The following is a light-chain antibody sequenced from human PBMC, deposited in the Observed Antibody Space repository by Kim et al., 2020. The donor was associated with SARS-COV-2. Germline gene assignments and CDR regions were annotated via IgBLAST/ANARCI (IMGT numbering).Light chain of an antibody. CDR2: AAS. CDR1: QSISSY. Sequence: ATVGDRVTMTCRASQSISSYLNWYQQKPGKAPKLLIYAASSFQSGVPSRFSGSGSGTDFTLTISSLQPEDFATYYCQQSYSTPSVSFGQATKLEI. J-gene: IGKJ2*03. CDR3: QQSYSTPSVS. V-gene: IGKV1-39*01.